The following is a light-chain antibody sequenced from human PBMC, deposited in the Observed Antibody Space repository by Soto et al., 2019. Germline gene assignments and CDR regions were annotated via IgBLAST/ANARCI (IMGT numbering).Light chain of an antibody. CDR2: GAS. J-gene: IGKJ2*01. CDR3: QQTSSAPRT. CDR1: QSINIY. V-gene: IGKV1-39*01. Sequence: TQSPDTLSASVGDRVTITCRASQSINIYLNWYQQKPGKAPQVLIYGASNLQSGVPSRFSGSGSGTDFTLTISSLQPEDFGTYYCQQTSSAPRTFGHGTKLEIK.